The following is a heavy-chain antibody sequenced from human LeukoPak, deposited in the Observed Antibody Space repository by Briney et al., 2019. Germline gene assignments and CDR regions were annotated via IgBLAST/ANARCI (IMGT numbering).Heavy chain of an antibody. CDR1: GFTFSRYW. Sequence: GGSLRLSCADSGFTFSRYWMHWVRQTPGKGLVWVSCISADGSVTRYADSVKGRFTISRDNTKSTLYLQMHSLRAEDTAVYYCATAGGDGSRMGFDPWGQGILVTVSS. CDR2: ISADGSVT. CDR3: ATAGGDGSRMGFDP. V-gene: IGHV3-74*01. D-gene: IGHD2-15*01. J-gene: IGHJ5*02.